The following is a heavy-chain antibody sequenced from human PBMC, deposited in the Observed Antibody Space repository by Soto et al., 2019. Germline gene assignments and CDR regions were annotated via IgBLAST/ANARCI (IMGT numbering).Heavy chain of an antibody. V-gene: IGHV1-69*13. CDR3: ARESSDCSSTSCYEYRFDP. Sequence: SVKVSCTASVGTFSSYAISWVRQAPGQGLEWMGGIIPIFGTANYAQKFQGRVTITADESTSTAYMELSSLRSEDTAVYYCARESSDCSSTSCYEYRFDPWGQGTLVTVSS. D-gene: IGHD2-2*01. CDR2: IIPIFGTA. CDR1: VGTFSSYA. J-gene: IGHJ5*02.